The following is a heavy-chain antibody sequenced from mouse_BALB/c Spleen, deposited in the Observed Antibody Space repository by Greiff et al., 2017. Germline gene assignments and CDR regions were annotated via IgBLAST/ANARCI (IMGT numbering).Heavy chain of an antibody. CDR1: GVDFSRYW. D-gene: IGHD2-1*01. CDR3: ATYYGNYDYYAMDY. J-gene: IGHJ4*01. V-gene: IGHV4-1*02. Sequence: CTASGVDFSRYWMSWVRQAPGKGLEWIGEINPDSSTINYTPSLKDKFIISRDNAKNTLYLQMSKVRSEDTALYYCATYYGNYDYYAMDYWGQGTSVTVSS. CDR2: INPDSSTI.